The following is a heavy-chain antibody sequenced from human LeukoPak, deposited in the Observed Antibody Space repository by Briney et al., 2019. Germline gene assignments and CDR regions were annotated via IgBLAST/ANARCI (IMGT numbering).Heavy chain of an antibody. CDR2: IRYDGSNK. CDR3: ARAGWLQSFFSY. Sequence: GSLRLSCAASGFTFSSYGMHWVRQAPGKGLEWVAFIRYDGSNKYYADSVKGRFTISRDNSKNTLYLQMNSLRAEDTAVYYCARAGWLQSFFSYWGQGTLVTVSS. CDR1: GFTFSSYG. V-gene: IGHV3-30*02. D-gene: IGHD5-24*01. J-gene: IGHJ4*02.